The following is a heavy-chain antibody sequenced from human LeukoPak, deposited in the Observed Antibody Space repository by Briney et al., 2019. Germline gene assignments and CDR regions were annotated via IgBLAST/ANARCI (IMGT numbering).Heavy chain of an antibody. J-gene: IGHJ6*03. D-gene: IGHD3-22*01. Sequence: GGSLRLSCAASGFAFSSYEMNWVRQAPGKGLEWVSYISSSGSTIYYADSVKGRFTISRDNAKNSLYLQMNSLRAEDTAVYYCARERVYYDSSGFPAYYYYYYMDVWGKGTTVTVSS. CDR3: ARERVYYDSSGFPAYYYYYYMDV. V-gene: IGHV3-48*03. CDR1: GFAFSSYE. CDR2: ISSSGSTI.